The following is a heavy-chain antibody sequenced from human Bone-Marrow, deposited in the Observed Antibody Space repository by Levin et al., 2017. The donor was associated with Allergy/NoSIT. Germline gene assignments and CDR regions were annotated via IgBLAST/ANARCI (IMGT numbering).Heavy chain of an antibody. CDR3: ARGKGAFDI. D-gene: IGHD3-10*01. CDR2: GYITGST. J-gene: IGHJ3*02. Sequence: SETLSLTCNVSGGFISSYYWSWIRQPPGKGLEWIGYGYITGSTNYNPSLQSRVTISVDTSKNEFSLKLSSVTAADTAVYYCARGKGAFDIWGQGTMVTVSS. CDR1: GGFISSYY. V-gene: IGHV4-59*01.